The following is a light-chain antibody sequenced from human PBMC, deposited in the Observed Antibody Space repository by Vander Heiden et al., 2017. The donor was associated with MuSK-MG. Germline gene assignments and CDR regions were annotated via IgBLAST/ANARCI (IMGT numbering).Light chain of an antibody. V-gene: IGKV1-27*01. CDR3: QNYNSAPRA. J-gene: IGKJ4*01. CDR1: QGVSSY. Sequence: DIQMTQSPSSLSASVGDRVTITCRATQGVSSYLAWYQHKPGKVPRLLIYGASTLQSGVPPRFSGSGLGTDFALTISSLQPEDAATYYCQNYNSAPRAFGGGTKVEIK. CDR2: GAS.